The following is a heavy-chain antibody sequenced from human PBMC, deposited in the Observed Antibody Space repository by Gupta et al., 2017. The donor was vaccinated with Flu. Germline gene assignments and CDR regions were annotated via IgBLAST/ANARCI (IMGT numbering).Heavy chain of an antibody. V-gene: IGHV1-69*06. J-gene: IGHJ3*02. CDR2: IIPIFGTA. D-gene: IGHD3-3*01. Sequence: QVQPVQSGAEVKTPGSSVQLYCKTSGDTFSSYATSQVRQAPGQGLEWMGGIIPIFGTANYAQKFQGRVTITADKSTSTAYMELSSLRSEDTAVYYCARGDYDFWSGNFPGSVFDIWGQGTMVTVSS. CDR3: ARGDYDFWSGNFPGSVFDI. CDR1: GDTFSSYA.